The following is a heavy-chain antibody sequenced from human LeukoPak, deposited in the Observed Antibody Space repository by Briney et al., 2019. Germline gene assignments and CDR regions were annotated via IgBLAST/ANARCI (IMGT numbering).Heavy chain of an antibody. Sequence: GGSLRLSCAASGFTFSSYAMSWVRQAPGKGLQWVSALTDSGRSTYYADSVKGRFTISRDNSKNTLYLEMNSLRAEDTAVYYCAKDKGLAFDYWGQGTLVTVSS. J-gene: IGHJ4*02. CDR1: GFTFSSYA. V-gene: IGHV3-23*01. CDR2: LTDSGRST. CDR3: AKDKGLAFDY.